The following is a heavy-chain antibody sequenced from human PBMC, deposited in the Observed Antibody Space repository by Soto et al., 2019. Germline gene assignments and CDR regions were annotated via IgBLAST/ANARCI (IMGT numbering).Heavy chain of an antibody. J-gene: IGHJ4*02. CDR1: GYTFTDYD. CDR2: VSPDHGNA. CDR3: AVTNGY. Sequence: QVRVVQSGAEVKKPGASVRVSCKTSGYTFTDYDINWVRQAPGQGLEWMGWVSPDHGNAGYAQQFKDRVTMTSDTSISTVFLELTNLRSEDTAVYYCAVTNGYWGQGTKVTVSS. V-gene: IGHV1-8*01. D-gene: IGHD2-8*01.